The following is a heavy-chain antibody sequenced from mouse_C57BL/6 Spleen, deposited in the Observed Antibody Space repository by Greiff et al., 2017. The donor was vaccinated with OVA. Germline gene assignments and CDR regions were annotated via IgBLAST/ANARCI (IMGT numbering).Heavy chain of an antibody. Sequence: EVKLEESGGGLVKPGGSLKLSCAASGFTFSDYGMHWVRQAPEKGLEWVAYISSGSSTIYYADTVKGRFTISRDNAKNTLFLQMTSLRSEDTAMYYCARPYYGSSPYYAMDYWGQGTSVTVSS. CDR2: ISSGSSTI. CDR1: GFTFSDYG. V-gene: IGHV5-17*01. D-gene: IGHD1-1*01. J-gene: IGHJ4*01. CDR3: ARPYYGSSPYYAMDY.